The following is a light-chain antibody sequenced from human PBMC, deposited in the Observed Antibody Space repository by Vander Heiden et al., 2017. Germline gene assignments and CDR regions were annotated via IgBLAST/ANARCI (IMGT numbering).Light chain of an antibody. Sequence: DIQMTQSPSSLSASVGDRVTITCQASQDISNYLNWYQQKPGKAPKLLIYDASNFETGVPSRFSGSGSGTDFTFTISSLQPEDIATSYCQQEYNLRHTFGGGTKVEIK. CDR3: QQEYNLRHT. CDR1: QDISNY. CDR2: DAS. V-gene: IGKV1-33*01. J-gene: IGKJ4*01.